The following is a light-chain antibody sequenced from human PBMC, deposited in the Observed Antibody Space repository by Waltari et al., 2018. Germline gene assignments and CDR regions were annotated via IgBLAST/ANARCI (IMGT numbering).Light chain of an antibody. V-gene: IGLV6-57*04. Sequence: NFMLTQPHSVSESPGKTVTISCTRSSGTIASNDVQWDQHRPGSAPTTVIYEDNERPSGVPDRFSGSIDSSSNSASLTISGLKTEDEADYFCQSYDSSNQGVFGGGTKLTVL. CDR1: SGTIASND. J-gene: IGLJ3*02. CDR3: QSYDSSNQGV. CDR2: EDN.